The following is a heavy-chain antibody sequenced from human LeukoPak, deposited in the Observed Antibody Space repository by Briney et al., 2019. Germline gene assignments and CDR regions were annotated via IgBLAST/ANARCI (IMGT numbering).Heavy chain of an antibody. V-gene: IGHV3-21*01. D-gene: IGHD5-24*01. CDR2: ISGNSRNI. CDR1: GFTYSSYT. Sequence: PGGSLRLSCTGSGFTYSSYTMNWVRQAPGKGLEWVSTISGNSRNIYYADSVKGRFTISRDNAKNSLYLQMNSLRAEDTAIYYYADDLVGYKVRFDDWGQGTLVTVSP. J-gene: IGHJ4*02. CDR3: ADDLVGYKVRFDD.